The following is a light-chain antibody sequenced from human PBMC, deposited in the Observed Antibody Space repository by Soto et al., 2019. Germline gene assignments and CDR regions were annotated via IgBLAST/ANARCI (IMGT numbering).Light chain of an antibody. CDR1: SGDVGGFHY. V-gene: IGLV2-14*01. J-gene: IGLJ1*01. CDR2: EVS. CDR3: ISKTSTTTPYV. Sequence: QSVLTQPASVSGSPGQSITISCTGTSGDVGGFHYVSWYQQHPGKAPKLMIYEVSNRPSGVSNRFSGSKSGNTASLTISGLRAEDEADYYCISKTSTTTPYVFGNGTKVTVL.